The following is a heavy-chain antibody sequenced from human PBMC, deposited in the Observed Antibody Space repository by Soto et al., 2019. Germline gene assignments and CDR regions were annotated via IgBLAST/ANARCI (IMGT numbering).Heavy chain of an antibody. CDR1: GYTFTSYY. D-gene: IGHD1-1*01. J-gene: IGHJ5*02. V-gene: IGHV1-46*03. CDR3: ARNYYGVQLERHFDP. CDR2: INPSGGST. Sequence: ASVKVSCKASGYTFTSYYMHWVRQAPGQGLEWMGIINPSGGSTSYAQKFQGRVTMTRDTSTSTVYMELSSLRSEDTAAYYCARNYYGVQLERHFDPWGQGTLVTVSS.